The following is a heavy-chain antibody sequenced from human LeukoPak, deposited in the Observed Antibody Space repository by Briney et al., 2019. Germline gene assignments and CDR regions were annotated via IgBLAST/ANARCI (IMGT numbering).Heavy chain of an antibody. V-gene: IGHV5-51*01. CDR1: GYKFTNYW. CDR3: ARLLAAPYYINF. J-gene: IGHJ4*02. CDR2: IYPRDSDT. D-gene: IGHD6-25*01. Sequence: PGESLKISCKGSGYKFTNYWIAWVRQMPGQGLVWLGIIYPRDSDTRYSPSFQGQVSISVDTSIDTAYLQWSSVKASDTAMYYCARLLAAPYYINFWGQGTLVTVSS.